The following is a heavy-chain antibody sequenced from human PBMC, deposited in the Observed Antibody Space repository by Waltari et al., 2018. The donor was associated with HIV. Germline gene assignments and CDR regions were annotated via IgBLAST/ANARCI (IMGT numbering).Heavy chain of an antibody. CDR1: GFTFGAYA. J-gene: IGHJ6*02. CDR2: SRSRADGGTR. CDR3: TRESIRAYVGRDV. Sequence: EVQLVESGGGLVQPGRSLRLSCTASGFTFGAYAMSWFRQAPGEGGEWVGVSRSRADGGTREDAASVKGRFTISRDDSKSIAYLQMNSLKTEDTAVYYCTRESIRAYVGRDVWGQGTTVTVSS. D-gene: IGHD6-6*01. V-gene: IGHV3-49*03.